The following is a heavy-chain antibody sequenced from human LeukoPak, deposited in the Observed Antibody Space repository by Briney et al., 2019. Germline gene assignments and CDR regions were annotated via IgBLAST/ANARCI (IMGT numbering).Heavy chain of an antibody. D-gene: IGHD2-2*01. CDR3: ARRGYQPPHYYVDV. CDR1: GYSISIGFH. V-gene: IGHV4-38-2*02. Sequence: SETLSLTCSVSGYSISIGFHWGWIRQSPGKGLEWLGTMHPTGVSYYQPSLKSRVTVSLDTSKNQFSLKLIFVTAADTAVYYCARRGYQPPHYYVDVWGKGTAVTVSS. CDR2: MHPTGVS. J-gene: IGHJ6*03.